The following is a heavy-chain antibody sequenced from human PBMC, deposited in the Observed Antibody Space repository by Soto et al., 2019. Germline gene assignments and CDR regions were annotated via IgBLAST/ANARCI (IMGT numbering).Heavy chain of an antibody. D-gene: IGHD6-19*01. CDR1: GFTFSSYW. CDR2: INSSGDST. CDR3: AKERSSGWSFDY. J-gene: IGHJ4*02. Sequence: PGGSLRLSCAASGFTFSSYWMHWVRQAPGKGLEWVSDINSSGDSTYYADSVKGRFTVSRYNSKNTLYLQMNSLRAEDTAVFYCAKERSSGWSFDYWGQGTLVTVSS. V-gene: IGHV3-23*01.